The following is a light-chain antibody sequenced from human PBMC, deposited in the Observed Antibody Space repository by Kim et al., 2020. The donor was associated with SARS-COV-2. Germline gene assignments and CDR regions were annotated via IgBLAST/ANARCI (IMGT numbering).Light chain of an antibody. CDR1: SIGSKS. Sequence: PGKTARSPCGGISIGSKSVHCYQQNPGQAPVLVISYDSDRPSGIPERFSGSNSGNTATLTISRVEAGDEADYYCQVWDSSSDHRVVFGGGTQLTVL. CDR2: YDS. J-gene: IGLJ2*01. CDR3: QVWDSSSDHRVV. V-gene: IGLV3-21*04.